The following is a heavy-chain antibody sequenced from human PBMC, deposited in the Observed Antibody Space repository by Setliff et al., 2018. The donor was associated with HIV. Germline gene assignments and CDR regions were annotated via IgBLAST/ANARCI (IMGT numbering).Heavy chain of an antibody. V-gene: IGHV4-38-2*02. CDR1: GSSISSNYY. J-gene: IGHJ4*02. Sequence: SETLSLTCTVSGSSISSNYYWAWIRQAPGKGLEWIGCIDASANTYYIPSLKSRATISIDTSKYQFSLKLRSVTAADTAVYYCASELQGHSSSWPNYWGQGTLVTVSS. D-gene: IGHD6-13*01. CDR2: IDASANT. CDR3: ASELQGHSSSWPNY.